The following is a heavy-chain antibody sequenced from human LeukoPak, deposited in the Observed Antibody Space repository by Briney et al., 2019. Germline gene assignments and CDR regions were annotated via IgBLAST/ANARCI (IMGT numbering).Heavy chain of an antibody. J-gene: IGHJ6*03. CDR2: INTHGSST. CDR3: LAGYYYYYMDV. V-gene: IGHV3-74*01. Sequence: PGGPLRLSCAASGFAFSIYWLHWVRQAPGKGLEWVARINTHGSSTNYADSVKGRFTISRDNAKNTLYLQMTSLSAEDTAVYYALAGYYYYYMDVWGKGTTVTDSS. CDR1: GFAFSIYW. D-gene: IGHD3-16*01.